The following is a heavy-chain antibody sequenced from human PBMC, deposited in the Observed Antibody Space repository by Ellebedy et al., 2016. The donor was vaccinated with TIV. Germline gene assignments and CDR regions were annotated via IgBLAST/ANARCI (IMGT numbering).Heavy chain of an antibody. V-gene: IGHV3-66*01. CDR1: GFTLSSNS. CDR3: ARKYTYGFD. D-gene: IGHD5-18*01. CDR2: LYSSGNT. J-gene: IGHJ1*01. Sequence: PGGSLRLSCAASGFTLSSNSLNWVRQAPGKGLEWVSILYSSGNTYYADSVKGRFTVFRDISKNTLYLQMNSLRADDTAFYYCARKYTYGFDWGQGTPVTVSS.